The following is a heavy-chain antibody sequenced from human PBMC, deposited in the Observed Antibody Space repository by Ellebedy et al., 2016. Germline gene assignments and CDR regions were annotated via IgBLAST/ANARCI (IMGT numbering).Heavy chain of an antibody. CDR3: ARDSRVTFGGLIVYFDF. V-gene: IGHV1-18*01. J-gene: IGHJ4*02. CDR2: ISAYNGNT. CDR1: GYTFTSYG. Sequence: ASVKVSCKASGYTFTSYGISWVRQAPGQGLEWMGWISAYNGNTNYAQKLQGGVTMTTDTSTSTAYMELRSLRSDDTAVYYCARDSRVTFGGLIVYFDFWGQGTLVTVSS. D-gene: IGHD3-16*02.